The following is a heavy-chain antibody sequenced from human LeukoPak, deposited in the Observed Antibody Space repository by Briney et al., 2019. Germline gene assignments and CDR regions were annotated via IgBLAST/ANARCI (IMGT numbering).Heavy chain of an antibody. D-gene: IGHD3-22*01. Sequence: GASVKVSCKASGGTFSSYAISWVRQAPGQGLEWMGRIIPILGIANYAQKFQGRVTITADKSTSTAYMELSSLRSEDTAVYYCARDTLTPPSTGYYDSSGYYPDYWGQGTLVTVSS. CDR1: GGTFSSYA. CDR2: IIPILGIA. CDR3: ARDTLTPPSTGYYDSSGYYPDY. J-gene: IGHJ4*02. V-gene: IGHV1-69*04.